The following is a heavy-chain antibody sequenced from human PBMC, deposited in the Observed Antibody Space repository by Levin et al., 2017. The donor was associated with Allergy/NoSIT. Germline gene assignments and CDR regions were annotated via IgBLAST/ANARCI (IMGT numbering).Heavy chain of an antibody. CDR1: GDSISSRPYY. CDR2: INYSGTT. CDR3: ARPGSGCYHSDSFYSF. D-gene: IGHD3-10*01. V-gene: IGHV4-39*01. Sequence: SETLSLTCSVSGDSISSRPYYWGWIRQPPGKGLEWIGNINYSGTTHYNPSLKSRVTISVDTSKNQFSLKVNSVTAADTALYYCARPGSGCYHSDSFYSFWGRGTLVTVSS. J-gene: IGHJ4*02.